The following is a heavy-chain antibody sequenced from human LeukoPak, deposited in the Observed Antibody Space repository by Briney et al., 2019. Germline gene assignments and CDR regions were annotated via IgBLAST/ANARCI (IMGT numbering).Heavy chain of an antibody. V-gene: IGHV4-39*07. J-gene: IGHJ5*02. CDR3: VRDGDYGSSTSCYYNWFDP. CDR1: GGSISSSSYY. Sequence: SETLSLTCTVYGGSISSSSYYWGWIRQPPGKGLEWVGSIYYSGSTYYNPSLKSRVTIPVDTSKNQFSLKLSSVTVADTAVYYCVRDGDYGSSTSCYYNWFDPWGQGTLVTVSS. CDR2: IYYSGST. D-gene: IGHD2-2*01.